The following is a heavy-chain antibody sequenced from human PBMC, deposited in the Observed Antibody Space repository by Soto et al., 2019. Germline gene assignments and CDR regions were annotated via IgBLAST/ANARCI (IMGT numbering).Heavy chain of an antibody. CDR2: IKQDGSEK. D-gene: IGHD5-18*01. Sequence: VGSLRLSCAASGFTFSSYWMSWVRQAPGKGLEWVANIKQDGSEKYYVDSVKGRFTISRDNAKNSLYLQMNSLRAEDTAVYYCARGPPDTAMVIYYYYGMDVWVQGTTVTVSS. V-gene: IGHV3-7*01. J-gene: IGHJ6*02. CDR3: ARGPPDTAMVIYYYYGMDV. CDR1: GFTFSSYW.